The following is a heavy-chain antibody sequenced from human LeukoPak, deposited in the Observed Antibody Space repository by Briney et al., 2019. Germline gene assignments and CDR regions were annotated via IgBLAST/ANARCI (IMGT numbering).Heavy chain of an antibody. CDR1: GGSISSYY. V-gene: IGHV4-59*01. CDR2: IYYSGST. Sequence: SETLSLTCTVSGGSISSYYWSWIRQPPGKGLEWIGYIYYSGSTNYNPSLKSRVTISVDTSKNQFSLRLTSVTAADTAVYYCAREANYYGSGSYFEGTFDYWGQGSLVTVSS. J-gene: IGHJ4*02. CDR3: AREANYYGSGSYFEGTFDY. D-gene: IGHD3-10*01.